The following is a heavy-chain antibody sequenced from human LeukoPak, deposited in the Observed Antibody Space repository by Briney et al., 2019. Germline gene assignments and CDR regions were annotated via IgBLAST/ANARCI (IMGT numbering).Heavy chain of an antibody. CDR3: ARARPYCGGDCYDAFDI. D-gene: IGHD2-21*01. J-gene: IGHJ3*02. V-gene: IGHV1-18*01. CDR2: ISAYNGNT. Sequence: ASVKVSCKASGYTFTSYGISWVRQAPGQGLEWMGWISAYNGNTNYAQKLQGRVTMTTDTSTSTAYMELRSLRSDDTAVYYCARARPYCGGDCYDAFDIWGQGTMVTVSS. CDR1: GYTFTSYG.